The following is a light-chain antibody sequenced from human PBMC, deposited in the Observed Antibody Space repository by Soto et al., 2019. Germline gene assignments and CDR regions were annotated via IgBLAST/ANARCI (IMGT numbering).Light chain of an antibody. Sequence: EIVMTQPPATLSVSPGERATLSCRASQSVRSNLAWYHQKPGQAPRLVIYAASTRATGIPDRFSGSVSGTEFTLTISSLQSEDFAVYYCQQYNEWPPFTVGQGTRLEIK. CDR2: AAS. J-gene: IGKJ5*01. CDR3: QQYNEWPPFT. V-gene: IGKV3-15*01. CDR1: QSVRSN.